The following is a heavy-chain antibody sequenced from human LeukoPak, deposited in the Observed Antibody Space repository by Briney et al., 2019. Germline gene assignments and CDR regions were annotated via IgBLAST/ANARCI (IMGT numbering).Heavy chain of an antibody. D-gene: IGHD4-17*01. CDR3: ARGSNTVTEFDY. J-gene: IGHJ4*02. V-gene: IGHV3-53*01. CDR2: IYSGGST. Sequence: GGSLRLSCAASGFTVSSNYMSWVRQAPGKGLEWVSVIYSGGSTYCADSVKGRFTISRDNSKNTLFLQMNSLRAEDTAVYYCARGSNTVTEFDYWGQGTLVTVSS. CDR1: GFTVSSNY.